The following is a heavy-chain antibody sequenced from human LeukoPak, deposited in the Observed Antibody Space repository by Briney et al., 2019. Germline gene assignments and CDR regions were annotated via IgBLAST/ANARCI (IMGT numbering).Heavy chain of an antibody. D-gene: IGHD3-16*01. J-gene: IGHJ2*01. Sequence: PGGSLRLSCAASGFTFNTYGMHWVRQAPGKGLEWVAVIGDTGRAKYYAESVEGRFTTSRDNSQNTLYLEMNSLRYEDTALYYCAREAAWGNWYFDLWGRGTLVTVSS. CDR2: IGDTGRAK. CDR1: GFTFNTYG. V-gene: IGHV3-30*02. CDR3: AREAAWGNWYFDL.